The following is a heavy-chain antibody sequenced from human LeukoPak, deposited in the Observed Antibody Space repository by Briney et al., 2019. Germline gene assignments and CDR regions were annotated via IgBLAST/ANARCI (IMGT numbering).Heavy chain of an antibody. CDR1: GFTFGSYG. Sequence: GGSLRLSCAASGFTFGSYGMHWVRQAPGKGLEWVAVIWYDGSNKYYADSVKGRFTISRDNSKNTLYLQMNSLRAEDTAVYYCARDSGHFDWLLNDALDIWGQGTMVTVSS. CDR2: IWYDGSNK. V-gene: IGHV3-33*01. CDR3: ARDSGHFDWLLNDALDI. D-gene: IGHD3-9*01. J-gene: IGHJ3*02.